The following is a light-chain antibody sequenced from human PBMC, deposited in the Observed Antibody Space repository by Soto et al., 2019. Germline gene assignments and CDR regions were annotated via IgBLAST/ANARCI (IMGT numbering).Light chain of an antibody. Sequence: VLTQSPGTLSVSPGERATLSCRASRSVTNNDLAWFQQRPGQAPRLLIYGASSRTTGIPDRFSGSGSGTDFPLTITRLEPEDFAVYYCQHDDSSPGFGGGTKVEIK. J-gene: IGKJ4*01. CDR1: RSVTNND. V-gene: IGKV3-20*01. CDR3: QHDDSSPG. CDR2: GAS.